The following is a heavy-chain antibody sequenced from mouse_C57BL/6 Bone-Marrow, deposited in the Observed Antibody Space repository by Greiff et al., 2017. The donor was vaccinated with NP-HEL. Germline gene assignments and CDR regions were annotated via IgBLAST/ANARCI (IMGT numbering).Heavy chain of an antibody. J-gene: IGHJ1*03. CDR3: ARGALITTVVATEHWYFDV. V-gene: IGHV1-72*01. CDR1: GYTFTSYW. Sequence: QVQLQQPGAELVKPGASVKLSCKASGYTFTSYWMHWVKQRPGRGLEWIGRIDPNSGGTRYNEKFKSKATLTVDKPSSTAYMQLSSLTSEDSAVYYCARGALITTVVATEHWYFDVWGTGTTVTVSS. D-gene: IGHD1-1*01. CDR2: IDPNSGGT.